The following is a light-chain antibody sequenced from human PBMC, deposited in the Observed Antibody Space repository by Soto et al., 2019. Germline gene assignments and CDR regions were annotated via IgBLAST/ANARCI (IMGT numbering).Light chain of an antibody. Sequence: DIQMTQSPSSLSASVGDRVTITCRASQGLNNYLAWFQQKPGHAPKSLIYATSNLQSGVPSRFGGSRSGTAFTLTISRLQPEDFATYYCQQYNSYPLTFGGGTKVEIK. CDR1: QGLNNY. CDR3: QQYNSYPLT. V-gene: IGKV1-16*01. J-gene: IGKJ4*01. CDR2: ATS.